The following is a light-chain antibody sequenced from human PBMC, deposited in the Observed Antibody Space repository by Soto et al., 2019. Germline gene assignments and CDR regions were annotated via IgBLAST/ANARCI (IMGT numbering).Light chain of an antibody. Sequence: EIVLTQSPGTLSLSPGERATLSCRASQSVSNNYLAWYQQKPGQAPRLRIYGASNRATGIPDRFSGSGSGADFTLTISRLEPEDFAVYYCQQYGSSGTFGQWTKGEIK. J-gene: IGKJ1*01. V-gene: IGKV3-20*01. CDR3: QQYGSSGT. CDR2: GAS. CDR1: QSVSNNY.